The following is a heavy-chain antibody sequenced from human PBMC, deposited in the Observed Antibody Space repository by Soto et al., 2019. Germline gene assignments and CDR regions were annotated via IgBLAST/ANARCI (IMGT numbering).Heavy chain of an antibody. J-gene: IGHJ6*02. CDR3: ARDSYAMSSFALDV. CDR2: VYRTGAT. CDR1: GDSISSGGFP. D-gene: IGHD2-2*01. Sequence: QLQLQESGSGLVETAQTLSLTCIVSGDSISSGGFPWTWIRQSTGKGLEWIGYVYRTGATSYNPSLESRANISVDTSRNQFSLKLMSVTPADSAVYFCARDSYAMSSFALDVWGRGTAVTVSS. V-gene: IGHV4-30-2*06.